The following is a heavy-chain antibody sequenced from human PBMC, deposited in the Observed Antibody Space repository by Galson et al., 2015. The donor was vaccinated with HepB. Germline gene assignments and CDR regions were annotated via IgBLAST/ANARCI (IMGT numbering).Heavy chain of an antibody. CDR3: AKSPRIVTSNSFFDY. CDR2: ISWNSGNI. D-gene: IGHD2/OR15-2a*01. V-gene: IGHV3-9*01. CDR1: GFRFDDYA. J-gene: IGHJ4*02. Sequence: SLRLSCAASGFRFDDYAMHWVRQAPGKSLEWVSGISWNSGNIEYVDSVKGRFTISRDNAKNSLYLEMNSLRPEDTAFYYCAKSPRIVTSNSFFDYWGQGSLVSVSS.